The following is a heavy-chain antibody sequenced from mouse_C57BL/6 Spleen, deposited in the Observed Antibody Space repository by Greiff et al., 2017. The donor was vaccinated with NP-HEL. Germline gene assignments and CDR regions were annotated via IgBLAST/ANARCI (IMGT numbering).Heavy chain of an antibody. J-gene: IGHJ3*01. CDR2: IHPNSGST. Sequence: QVQLQQPGAELVKPGASVKLSCKASGYTFTSYWMHWVKQRPGQGLEWIGMIHPNSGSTNYNEKFKSKATLTVDKSSSTAYMQLSSLTSEDSAGYYCATSGDYYGSSPFADWGQGALVSVAA. D-gene: IGHD1-1*01. CDR1: GYTFTSYW. CDR3: ATSGDYYGSSPFAD. V-gene: IGHV1-64*01.